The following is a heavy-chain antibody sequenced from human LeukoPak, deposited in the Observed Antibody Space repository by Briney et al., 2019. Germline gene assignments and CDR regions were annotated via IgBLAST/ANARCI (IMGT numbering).Heavy chain of an antibody. CDR1: GFNFSDYY. Sequence: GGSLRLSCAASGFNFSDYYMSWIRQAPGKGLEWVSYISSSGSTIYYADSVKGRFTISRDNAKNSLYLQMNSLRAEDTAVYYCARAYYYDSSGYARGYDYWGQGTLVTVSS. D-gene: IGHD3-22*01. V-gene: IGHV3-11*01. J-gene: IGHJ4*02. CDR3: ARAYYYDSSGYARGYDY. CDR2: ISSSGSTI.